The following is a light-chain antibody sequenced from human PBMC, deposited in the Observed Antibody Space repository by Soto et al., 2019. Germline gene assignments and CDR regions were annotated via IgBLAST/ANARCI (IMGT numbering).Light chain of an antibody. CDR1: QSVSSY. J-gene: IGKJ4*01. CDR2: DAS. Sequence: EIVVTQSPATLSLSPGERATLSCRASQSVSSYLAWYHQKPGQAPRLLIYDASHRATGIPARFSGSGSGTDFTLTISSLDPEDFAVYYCQQRSNWRTFGGGTKLEIK. CDR3: QQRSNWRT. V-gene: IGKV3-11*01.